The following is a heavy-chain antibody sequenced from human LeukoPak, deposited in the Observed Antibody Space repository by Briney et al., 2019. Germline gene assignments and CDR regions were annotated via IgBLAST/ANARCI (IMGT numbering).Heavy chain of an antibody. Sequence: GASVKVSCKASGGTFSSYAISWVRQAPGQGLEWMGGIIPIFGTANYAQKFQGRVTITTDESTSTAYMELSSLRSEDTAVYYCARNQLPAYYYYYMDVRGKGTTVTVSS. CDR2: IIPIFGTA. CDR3: ARNQLPAYYYYYMDV. J-gene: IGHJ6*03. CDR1: GGTFSSYA. V-gene: IGHV1-69*05. D-gene: IGHD2-2*01.